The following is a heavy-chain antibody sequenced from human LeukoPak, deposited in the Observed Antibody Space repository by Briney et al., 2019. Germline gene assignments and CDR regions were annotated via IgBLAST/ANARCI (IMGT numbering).Heavy chain of an antibody. CDR2: IWYDGSNK. CDR3: ARARAGAGTFFFDY. CDR1: GFTFSSYG. V-gene: IGHV3-33*01. J-gene: IGHJ4*02. D-gene: IGHD6-13*01. Sequence: GRSLRLSCAASGFTFSSYGMHWVRQAPGKGLEWVAVIWYDGSNKYYADSVKGRFTISRDNSKNTLYLQMNSLRAEDTAVYYCARARAGAGTFFFDYWGQGTLVTVSS.